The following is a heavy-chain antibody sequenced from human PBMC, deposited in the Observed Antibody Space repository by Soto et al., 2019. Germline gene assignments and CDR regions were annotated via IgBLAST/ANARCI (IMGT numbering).Heavy chain of an antibody. V-gene: IGHV3-23*01. D-gene: IGHD3-9*01. CDR2: ISGSGGNT. J-gene: IGHJ4*02. CDR1: GFTFSSYA. CDR3: AKETYYDILTGYYGKSGSYFDY. Sequence: GGSLRLSCAASGFTFSSYAMSWVRQAPGKGLEWVSAISGSGGNTYYADSVKGRFTISRDNSKNTLYLQMNSLRAEDTAVYYCAKETYYDILTGYYGKSGSYFDYWGQGTLVTVSS.